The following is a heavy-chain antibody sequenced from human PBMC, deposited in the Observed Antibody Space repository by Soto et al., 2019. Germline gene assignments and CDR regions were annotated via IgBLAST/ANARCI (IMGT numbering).Heavy chain of an antibody. Sequence: QVQLQESGPGLVKPSQTLSLTCTVSGGSISSGHYYWSWIRQPPGKGLEWIGYIYYTGSTYYVPSLNSRVTISADTSQNQFSLKLSSVTAADTAVYYCARATLEQQLGYWGQGTLVTVSS. CDR2: IYYTGST. CDR3: ARATLEQQLGY. D-gene: IGHD6-13*01. J-gene: IGHJ4*02. V-gene: IGHV4-30-4*01. CDR1: GGSISSGHYY.